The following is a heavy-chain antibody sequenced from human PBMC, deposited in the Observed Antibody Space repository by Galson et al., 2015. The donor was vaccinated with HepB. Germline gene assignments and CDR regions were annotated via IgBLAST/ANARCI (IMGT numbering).Heavy chain of an antibody. CDR1: GFTFGNFA. J-gene: IGHJ4*02. V-gene: IGHV3-23*01. CDR3: ARNHYYDRGFPDF. CDR2: LTGSGRET. Sequence: SLRLSCAASGFTFGNFAMSWIRQAPGKGLEWVSGLTGSGRETYYSDPVKGRFTISRDNSKKTVYLQMDSLRAEDTAVYYCARNHYYDRGFPDFWGQGTLVTVSS. D-gene: IGHD3-22*01.